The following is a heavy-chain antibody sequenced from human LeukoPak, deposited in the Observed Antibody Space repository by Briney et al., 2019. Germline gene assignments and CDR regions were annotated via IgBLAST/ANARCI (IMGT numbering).Heavy chain of an antibody. CDR1: GGSISSYY. CDR2: IYTSGST. J-gene: IGHJ4*02. V-gene: IGHV4-4*07. D-gene: IGHD5-12*01. Sequence: SETLSLTCTVSGGSISSYYGSWIRQPAGKGLEWIGRIYTSGSTNYNPSLKSRVTMSVDTPKNQFSLKLSSVTAADTAVYYCAREWLRHSYYFDYWGQGTLVTVSS. CDR3: AREWLRHSYYFDY.